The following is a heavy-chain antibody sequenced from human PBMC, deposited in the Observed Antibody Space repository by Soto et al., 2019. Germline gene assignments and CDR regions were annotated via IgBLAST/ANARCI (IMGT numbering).Heavy chain of an antibody. V-gene: IGHV3-23*01. CDR1: GFTFSIYA. Sequence: GGSLRLSCAASGFTFSIYALSWVRQAPGKGLEWVSAISYDGSTTYYADSVKGRFTISRDNSKTTLYLRMNSLRAEDTAVYYCAKAEYCANGVCPYFDYWGQGTLVTVSS. CDR3: AKAEYCANGVCPYFDY. CDR2: ISYDGSTT. J-gene: IGHJ4*02. D-gene: IGHD2-8*01.